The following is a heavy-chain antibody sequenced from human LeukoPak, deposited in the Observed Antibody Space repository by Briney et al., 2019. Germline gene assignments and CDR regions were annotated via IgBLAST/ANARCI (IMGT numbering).Heavy chain of an antibody. D-gene: IGHD6-13*01. CDR1: GGSISSSDYY. CDR2: IYFSGGT. CDR3: ARQLGVAAAGGYHDAFDI. V-gene: IGHV4-39*01. J-gene: IGHJ3*02. Sequence: PSETLSLTCTVSGGSISSSDYYWGWIRQPPGKGLEWIGSIYFSGGTYYNPSLKSRVTISVDTSKNQFSLKLSSVTAADTAVYYCARQLGVAAAGGYHDAFDIWGQGTMVTVSS.